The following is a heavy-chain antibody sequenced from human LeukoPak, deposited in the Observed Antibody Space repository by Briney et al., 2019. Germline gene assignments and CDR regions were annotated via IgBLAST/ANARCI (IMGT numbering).Heavy chain of an antibody. CDR2: ISDSGGST. CDR3: VRGYSFGPYGMDV. V-gene: IGHV3-64D*09. J-gene: IGHJ6*02. CDR1: GFTFSSYS. Sequence: GRSLRLSCAASGFTFSSYSMYWVRQAPGKGLEYVSAISDSGGSTYYADSVKGRFTISRDNSKNTLYLQMSSLRAEDTAVYFCVRGYSFGPYGMDVWGQGTTVTVSS. D-gene: IGHD2-15*01.